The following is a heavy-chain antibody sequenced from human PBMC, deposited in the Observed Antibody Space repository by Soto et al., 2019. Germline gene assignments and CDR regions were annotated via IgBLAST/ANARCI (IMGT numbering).Heavy chain of an antibody. Sequence: QVQLVESGGGLVKPGGSLRLSCAASGFTFSDYYMSWIRQAPGKGLEWVSYISSSSSYTNYADSVKGRFTISRDNAKNSLYLQINSLRAEDTAVYYCARGHNSNAFDIWGQGTMVTVSS. J-gene: IGHJ3*02. CDR3: ARGHNSNAFDI. D-gene: IGHD3-22*01. V-gene: IGHV3-11*05. CDR1: GFTFSDYY. CDR2: ISSSSSYT.